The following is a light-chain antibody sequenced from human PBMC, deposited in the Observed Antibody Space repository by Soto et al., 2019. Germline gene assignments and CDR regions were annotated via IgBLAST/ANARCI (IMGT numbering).Light chain of an antibody. CDR1: SSDVGGYNY. CDR3: SSYTSSSLHV. J-gene: IGLJ1*01. CDR2: DVS. V-gene: IGLV2-14*01. Sequence: QSALTQPASVSGSPGQSITISCTGTSSDVGGYNYVSWYQQHPGKAPKLMIYDVSNRPSGVSNRFSGYKSGNTASLTISGLQAEDEADYYCSSYTSSSLHVFGTRTKLTVL.